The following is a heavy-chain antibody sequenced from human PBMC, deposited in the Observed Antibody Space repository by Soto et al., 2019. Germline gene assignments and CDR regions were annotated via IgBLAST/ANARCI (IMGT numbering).Heavy chain of an antibody. CDR3: ARHPIAMVRGVIIRGPLTAEYFQH. J-gene: IGHJ1*01. D-gene: IGHD3-10*01. CDR2: IYYSGST. CDR1: GGSISSSSYY. Sequence: QLQLQESGPGLVKPSETLSLTCTVSGGSISSSSYYWGWIRQPPGKGLEWIGSIYYSGSTYYNPSLKSRVTISVDTSKNQFSLKLSSVTAADTAVYYCARHPIAMVRGVIIRGPLTAEYFQHWGQGTLVTVSS. V-gene: IGHV4-39*01.